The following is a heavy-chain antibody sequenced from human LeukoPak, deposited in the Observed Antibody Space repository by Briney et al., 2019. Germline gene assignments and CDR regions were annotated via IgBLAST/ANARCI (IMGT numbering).Heavy chain of an antibody. Sequence: ASVKVSRKASGYTFTGYYMHWVRQAPGQGLEWMGWINPNSGGTNYAQKFQGRVTMTRDTSISTAYMELSRLRSDDTAVYYCARDHGDIVVVPAAIGDDPWGQGTLVTVSS. CDR2: INPNSGGT. D-gene: IGHD2-2*02. CDR3: ARDHGDIVVVPAAIGDDP. CDR1: GYTFTGYY. J-gene: IGHJ5*02. V-gene: IGHV1-2*02.